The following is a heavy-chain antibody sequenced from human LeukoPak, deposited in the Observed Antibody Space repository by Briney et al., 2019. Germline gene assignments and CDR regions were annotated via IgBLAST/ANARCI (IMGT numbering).Heavy chain of an antibody. CDR2: ISSSSSTI. CDR3: ARTGSGYEPYFDY. Sequence: PGGSLRLSCAASGFTFSSYSMNWVRQAPGKGLEWVSYISSSSSTIYYADSVKGRFTISRDNAKNSLYLQMNSLRAEDTAVYYCARTGSGYEPYFDYWGQGTLVTVSS. J-gene: IGHJ4*02. D-gene: IGHD6-13*01. V-gene: IGHV3-48*01. CDR1: GFTFSSYS.